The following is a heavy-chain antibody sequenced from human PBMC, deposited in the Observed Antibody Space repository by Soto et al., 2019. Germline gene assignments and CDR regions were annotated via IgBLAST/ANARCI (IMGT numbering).Heavy chain of an antibody. CDR1: GGSFSGYY. Sequence: PSETLSLTCAVYGGSFSGYYWSWIRQPPGKGLEWIGEINHSGSTNYNPSLKSRVTISVDTSKNQFSLKLSSVTAADTAVYYCARRLSGSYSGGFEPWGKGNMVIVSS. J-gene: IGHJ5*02. V-gene: IGHV4-34*01. D-gene: IGHD1-26*01. CDR3: ARRLSGSYSGGFEP. CDR2: INHSGST.